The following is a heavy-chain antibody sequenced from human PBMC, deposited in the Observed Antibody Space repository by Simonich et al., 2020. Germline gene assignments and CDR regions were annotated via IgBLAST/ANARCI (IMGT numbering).Heavy chain of an antibody. CDR3: AGGVYCSSTSCSTYYYYGMDV. CDR2: ISSSSSYI. D-gene: IGHD2-2*01. V-gene: IGHV3-21*01. CDR1: GFTFSSYS. Sequence: EVQLVESGGGLVKPGGSLRLSCAASGFTFSSYSMNWVRQAPGKGLEWVSSISSSSSYIYYADSVKGRFTNSRANAKHSLYLQMNSLRAEDTAVYYCAGGVYCSSTSCSTYYYYGMDVWGQGTTVTVSS. J-gene: IGHJ6*02.